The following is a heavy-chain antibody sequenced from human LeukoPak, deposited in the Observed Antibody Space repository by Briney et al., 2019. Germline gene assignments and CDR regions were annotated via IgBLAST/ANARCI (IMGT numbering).Heavy chain of an antibody. CDR3: ERHYDGRGSGSYYEDY. J-gene: IGHJ4*02. CDR1: GGSISSHY. Sequence: SETLSLTCTVSGGSISSHYWSWIRQPPGKGLQWVGYTNHVGSTDYNPSLKSRVTISIDASKNQFSLKLSSVTAADTAVYYCERHYDGRGSGSYYEDYWGQGTLVIVSS. V-gene: IGHV4-59*08. D-gene: IGHD1-26*01. CDR2: TNHVGST.